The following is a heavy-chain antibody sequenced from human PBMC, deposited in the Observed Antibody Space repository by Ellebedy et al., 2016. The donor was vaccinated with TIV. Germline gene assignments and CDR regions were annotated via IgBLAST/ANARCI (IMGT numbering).Heavy chain of an antibody. CDR1: GFTFSSYE. D-gene: IGHD3-10*01. V-gene: IGHV3-48*03. CDR3: ASSVGMGKSYYGSGSYYNSPYGFDY. CDR2: ISSSGSTI. Sequence: GESLKISCAASGFTFSSYEMNWVRQAPGKGLEWVSYISSSGSTIYYADSVKGRFTISRDNAKNSLYLQMNSLRAEDTAVYYCASSVGMGKSYYGSGSYYNSPYGFDYWGQGTLVTVSS. J-gene: IGHJ4*02.